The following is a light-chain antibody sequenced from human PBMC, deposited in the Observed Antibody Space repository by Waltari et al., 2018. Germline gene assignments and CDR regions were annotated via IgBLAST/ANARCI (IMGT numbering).Light chain of an antibody. CDR1: QSISNW. CDR2: KAS. CDR3: QQYNSYSLLT. J-gene: IGKJ4*01. V-gene: IGKV1-5*03. Sequence: DIQMTQSPSTLSASVGDRVTSTCRASQSISNWLAWYQQNTGKAPKLLIYKASTLESGVPSRFSGSGSGTEFTLTISSLQPDDFATYYCQQYNSYSLLTFGGGTKVEIK.